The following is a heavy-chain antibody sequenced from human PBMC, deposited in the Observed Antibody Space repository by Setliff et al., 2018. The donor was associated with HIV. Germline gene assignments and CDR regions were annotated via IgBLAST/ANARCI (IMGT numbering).Heavy chain of an antibody. J-gene: IGHJ3*02. CDR1: GYTFTSYD. D-gene: IGHD3-10*01. V-gene: IGHV1-8*01. CDR3: ARDREAEGDAFDI. CDR2: MNPNSGNT. Sequence: ASVKVSCKASGYTFTSYDINWVRQATGQGLEWMGWMNPNSGNTGYAQKFQGRVTMTRNTSISTAYMELSSLRSEDTAVYYCARDREAEGDAFDIWGQGTMVTVSS.